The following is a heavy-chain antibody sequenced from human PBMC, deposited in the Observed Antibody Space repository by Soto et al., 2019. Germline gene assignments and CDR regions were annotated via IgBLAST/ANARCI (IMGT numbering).Heavy chain of an antibody. CDR3: VKGSMRAGYDY. CDR1: GFIFSSDA. V-gene: IGHV3-23*01. CDR2: ITSGGKA. Sequence: GGSLRLSCAASGFIFSSDAMNWVRQAPGKGLEWVSGITSGGKAYHADSVKGRFTISRDNSKNTLDLQMNSLRAEDTAVYYCVKGSMRAGYDYWGQGTLVTVSS. J-gene: IGHJ4*02. D-gene: IGHD6-13*01.